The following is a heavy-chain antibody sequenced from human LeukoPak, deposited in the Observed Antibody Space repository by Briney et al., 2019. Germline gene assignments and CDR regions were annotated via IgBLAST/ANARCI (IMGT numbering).Heavy chain of an antibody. V-gene: IGHV4-34*01. CDR1: GGSFSGYY. D-gene: IGHD6-13*01. CDR3: ARGSSSWYHEGPRRYYYYMDV. CDR2: TNHSGST. Sequence: SETLSLTCAVYGGSFSGYYWSWIRQPPGKGLEWIGETNHSGSTNYNPSLKSRVTISVDTSKNQFSLKLSSVTAADTAVYYCARGSSSWYHEGPRRYYYYMDVWGKGTTVTVSS. J-gene: IGHJ6*03.